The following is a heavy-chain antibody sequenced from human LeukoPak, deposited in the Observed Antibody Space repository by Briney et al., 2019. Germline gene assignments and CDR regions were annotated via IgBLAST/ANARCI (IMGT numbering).Heavy chain of an antibody. V-gene: IGHV3-33*01. CDR3: ARGSSEYYDSSGYYWDAFDI. Sequence: GGSLRLSCAASGFTFSSYGMHWVRQAPGKGLEWVAVIWYDGSNKYYADSVKGRFTISRDNSKNTLYLQMNSLRAEDTAVYYCARGSSEYYDSSGYYWDAFDIWDQGTMVTVSS. D-gene: IGHD3-22*01. J-gene: IGHJ3*02. CDR2: IWYDGSNK. CDR1: GFTFSSYG.